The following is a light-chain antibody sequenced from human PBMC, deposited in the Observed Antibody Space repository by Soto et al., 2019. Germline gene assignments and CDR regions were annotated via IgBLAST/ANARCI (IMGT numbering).Light chain of an antibody. J-gene: IGKJ1*01. CDR3: HQYSSWPPYT. CDR2: GAS. V-gene: IGKV3-15*01. Sequence: ILMTQSPDTLSVSPGESATPSCRASQRVYSNLAWYQQRPGQAPRLLIYGASTRATGVPARFSGSGSGTEFTLTISSLQSEDFAVYYCHQYSSWPPYTFGQGTKVDIK. CDR1: QRVYSN.